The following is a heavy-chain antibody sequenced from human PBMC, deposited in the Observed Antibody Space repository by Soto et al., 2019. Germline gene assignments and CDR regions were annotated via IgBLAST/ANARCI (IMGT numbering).Heavy chain of an antibody. D-gene: IGHD3-10*01. CDR1: GFTFSDYY. J-gene: IGHJ6*02. CDR2: ISSSSSYT. CDR3: ARVSRAAGSGSYYRSPYYYGMDV. Sequence: KSGGSLRLSCAASGFTFSDYYMSWIRQAPGKGLEWVSYISSSSSYTNYADSVKGRFTISRDNAKNSLYLQMNSLRAEDTAVYYCARVSRAAGSGSYYRSPYYYGMDVWGQGTTVTVSS. V-gene: IGHV3-11*06.